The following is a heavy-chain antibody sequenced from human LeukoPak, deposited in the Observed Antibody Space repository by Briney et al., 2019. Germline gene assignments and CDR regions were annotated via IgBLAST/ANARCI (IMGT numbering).Heavy chain of an antibody. D-gene: IGHD2-8*01. CDR1: GFTFSSYA. CDR3: AKRNPRYCTNGVCHFPYYYYGMDV. Sequence: PGGSLRLSCAASGFTFSSYAMSWVRQAPGKGLEWVSAISGSGGRTYYADSVKGRFTISRDNSKNTLYLQMNSLRAEDTAVYYCAKRNPRYCTNGVCHFPYYYYGMDVWGQGTTVTVSS. J-gene: IGHJ6*02. V-gene: IGHV3-23*01. CDR2: ISGSGGRT.